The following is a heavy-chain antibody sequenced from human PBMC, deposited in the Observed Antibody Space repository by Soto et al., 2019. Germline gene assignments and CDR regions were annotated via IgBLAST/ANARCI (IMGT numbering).Heavy chain of an antibody. CDR2: VDHSGRT. J-gene: IGHJ4*02. D-gene: IGHD3-10*01. CDR1: GYSINSDYY. CDR3: AKKGYYPSGKINLFDS. Sequence: SETLSLTCDVSGYSINSDYYWGWIRQPPGKGLEWIGSVDHSGRTYYSPSLRSRLTIFIDTSKNQFSLRLTSVTAADTAMYFCAKKGYYPSGKINLFDSWGPGTLVTVSS. V-gene: IGHV4-38-2*01.